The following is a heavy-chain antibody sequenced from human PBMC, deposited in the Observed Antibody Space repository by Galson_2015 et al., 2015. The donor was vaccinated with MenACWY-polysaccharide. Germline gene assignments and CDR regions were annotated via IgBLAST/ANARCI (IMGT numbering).Heavy chain of an antibody. D-gene: IGHD5-18*01. CDR2: IKQDGSEK. CDR3: AKDLSPGGGYSYGHFDS. Sequence: SLRLSCAASGFTFSNFWMSWVRQAPGKELEWVASIKQDGSEKYLVDSVKGRFTISRDNAKNSLYLQMNSLRVEDTALYYCAKDLSPGGGYSYGHFDSWGQGTLVTVSS. J-gene: IGHJ4*02. V-gene: IGHV3-7*03. CDR1: GFTFSNFW.